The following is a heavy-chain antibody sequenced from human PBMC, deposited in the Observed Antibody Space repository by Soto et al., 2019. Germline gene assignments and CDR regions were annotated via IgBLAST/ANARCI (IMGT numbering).Heavy chain of an antibody. Sequence: ASVKVSCKASGYTFTSYAMHWVRQAPGQRLEWMGWINAGNGNTKYLQKFQGRVTITRDTSASTAYMELSSLRSEDTAVYYCARDYDYGDYYFDYWGQGTLVTVSS. J-gene: IGHJ4*02. CDR2: INAGNGNT. D-gene: IGHD4-17*01. V-gene: IGHV1-3*01. CDR3: ARDYDYGDYYFDY. CDR1: GYTFTSYA.